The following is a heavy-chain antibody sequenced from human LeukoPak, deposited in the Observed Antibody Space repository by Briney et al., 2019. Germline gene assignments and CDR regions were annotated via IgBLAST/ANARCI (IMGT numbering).Heavy chain of an antibody. V-gene: IGHV3-23*01. CDR2: ISGSGDNA. CDR3: AKEESGPRADY. Sequence: GGSLRLSCAASGFTFNSYAMSWFRQAPGKGLEWVSAISGSGDNAWYADSVKGRFTISRDNSKNKVFLQMNILGAEDTAVYYCAKEESGPRADYWGQGTLVTVSS. D-gene: IGHD3-10*01. J-gene: IGHJ4*02. CDR1: GFTFNSYA.